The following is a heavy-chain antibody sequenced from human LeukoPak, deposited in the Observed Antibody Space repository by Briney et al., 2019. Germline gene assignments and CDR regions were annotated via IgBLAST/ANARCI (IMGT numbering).Heavy chain of an antibody. CDR1: GFTFSSYT. V-gene: IGHV3-21*01. J-gene: IGHJ4*02. Sequence: GGSLRLSCAASGFTFSSYTMNWVRQAPGKGLEWVSSISSSSSYIYYADSVKGRFTISRDNAKNSLYLQMNSLRAEDTAVYYCAREQFIAVAGFDYWGQGTLVTVSS. D-gene: IGHD6-19*01. CDR3: AREQFIAVAGFDY. CDR2: ISSSSSYI.